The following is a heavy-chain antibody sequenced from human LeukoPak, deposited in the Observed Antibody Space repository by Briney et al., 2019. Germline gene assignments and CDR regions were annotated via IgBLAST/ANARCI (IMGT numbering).Heavy chain of an antibody. J-gene: IGHJ5*02. Sequence: PSETLSLTCTVSGGSISSSSYYWGWIRQPPGKGLEWIGSIYYSGSTYYNPSLKGRVTISVDTSKNQFSLKLSSVTAADTAVYYCARVNYDILTGERFDPWGQGTLVTVSS. D-gene: IGHD3-9*01. V-gene: IGHV4-39*07. CDR1: GGSISSSSYY. CDR3: ARVNYDILTGERFDP. CDR2: IYYSGST.